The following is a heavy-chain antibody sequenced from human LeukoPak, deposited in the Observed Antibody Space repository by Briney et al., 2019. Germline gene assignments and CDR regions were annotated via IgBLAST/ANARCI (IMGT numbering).Heavy chain of an antibody. CDR3: ARDFRQQLVEDYYYGMDV. CDR2: ISSSSSTI. CDR1: GFTFSSYS. V-gene: IGHV3-48*01. Sequence: PGGSLRLSCAASGFTFSSYSMNWVRQAPGKGLEWVSYISSSSSTIYYADSVKGRFTISRDNAKNSLYLQMNSLRAEDTAVYYCARDFRQQLVEDYYYGMDVWGQGTTVTVSS. D-gene: IGHD6-13*01. J-gene: IGHJ6*02.